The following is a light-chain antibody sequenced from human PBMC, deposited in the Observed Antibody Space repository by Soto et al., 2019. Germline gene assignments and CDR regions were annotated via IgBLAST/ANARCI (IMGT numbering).Light chain of an antibody. CDR3: MSFTSSNTYV. Sequence: QSALTQPASLSGSPGQLITISCTGTSSDVGAYNFVSWYQHYPDKAPKVVNYDVANRPSGVSYRFSASKSGNTASLTISGLQAEDEADYYCMSFTSSNTYVFGTGTNVTV. CDR1: SSDVGAYNF. CDR2: DVA. J-gene: IGLJ1*01. V-gene: IGLV2-14*03.